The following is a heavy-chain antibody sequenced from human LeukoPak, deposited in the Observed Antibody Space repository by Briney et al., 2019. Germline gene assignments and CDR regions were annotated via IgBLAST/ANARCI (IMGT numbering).Heavy chain of an antibody. V-gene: IGHV3-74*01. CDR3: AANSGSYYFPYYYYYMDV. Sequence: PGGSLRLSCAASGITLSNYWMHWVRQVPGKGLVWVSRINYEGSTTSYADSVKGRFTISRDNAKNSLYLQMNSLRAEDTAVYYCAANSGSYYFPYYYYYMDVWGKGTTVTISS. CDR1: GITLSNYW. CDR2: INYEGSTT. D-gene: IGHD1-26*01. J-gene: IGHJ6*03.